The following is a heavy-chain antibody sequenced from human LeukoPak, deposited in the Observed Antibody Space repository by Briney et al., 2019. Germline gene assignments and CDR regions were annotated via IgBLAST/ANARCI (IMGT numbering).Heavy chain of an antibody. Sequence: SVKVSCKASEGTFSSYAISWVRQAPGQGLEWVGGIIPIFGTANYAQKFQGRVTITADESTSTAYMELSSLRSEDTAVYYCARRSYCGGDCYTNWFDPWGQGTLVTVSS. CDR1: EGTFSSYA. CDR2: IIPIFGTA. J-gene: IGHJ5*02. D-gene: IGHD2-21*02. V-gene: IGHV1-69*13. CDR3: ARRSYCGGDCYTNWFDP.